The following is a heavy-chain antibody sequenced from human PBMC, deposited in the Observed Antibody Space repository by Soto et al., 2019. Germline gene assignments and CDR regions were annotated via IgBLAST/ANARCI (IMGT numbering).Heavy chain of an antibody. CDR2: ISAYNGNT. D-gene: IGHD3-10*01. J-gene: IGHJ6*02. V-gene: IGHV1-18*01. CDR1: GYTFTSYA. CDR3: ASFYYYGSGSYYKTDYYYGMDV. Sequence: QVQLVQSGAEVKKPGASVKVSCKASGYTFTSYAISWVRQAPGQGLEWMGWISAYNGNTNYAQKLQGRVTMTTDTSTSTAYMELRSLRSDDTAVYYCASFYYYGSGSYYKTDYYYGMDVWGQGTTATVSS.